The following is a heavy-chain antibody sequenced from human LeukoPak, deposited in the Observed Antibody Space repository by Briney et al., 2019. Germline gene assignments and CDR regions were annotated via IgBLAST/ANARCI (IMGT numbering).Heavy chain of an antibody. J-gene: IGHJ4*02. V-gene: IGHV4-31*03. CDR1: GGSISSSTYS. Sequence: SETLSLTCTVSGGSISSSTYSWNWIRQHPGKGLEWIGYVYYSGATYYNPSLKSRITVSVDTSKNQFSLKLSSVSAADTAVYYCASTTIFGPYFDYWGQGTLVTVPS. D-gene: IGHD3-3*01. CDR2: VYYSGAT. CDR3: ASTTIFGPYFDY.